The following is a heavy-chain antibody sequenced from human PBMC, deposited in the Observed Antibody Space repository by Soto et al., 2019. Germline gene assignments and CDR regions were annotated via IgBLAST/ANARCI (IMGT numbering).Heavy chain of an antibody. Sequence: GESLKISCKGSGYSFTSYWISWVRQMPGKGLEWMGRIDPSDSYTNYSPSFQGPVTISADKSISTAYLQWSSLKASDTAMSYRAKLRAYSSSWQQQLTDYWGQGTLVTVSS. V-gene: IGHV5-10-1*01. D-gene: IGHD6-13*01. CDR1: GYSFTSYW. CDR2: IDPSDSYT. J-gene: IGHJ4*02. CDR3: AKLRAYSSSWQQQLTDY.